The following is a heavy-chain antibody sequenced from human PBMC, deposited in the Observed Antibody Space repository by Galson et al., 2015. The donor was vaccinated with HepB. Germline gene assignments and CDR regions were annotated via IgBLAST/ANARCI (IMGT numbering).Heavy chain of an antibody. CDR3: AKSLTNRESGPPSPYYYYYYMDV. CDR2: ISLDVNNK. CDR1: GFTFSSYA. D-gene: IGHD1-14*01. V-gene: IGHV3-30*18. Sequence: SLRLSCAASGFTFSSYAMHWVRQGPGKGLEWVAVISLDVNNKYYADSVKGRFTISRDNSRNTLYLQINRLRAEDTAAYYCAKSLTNRESGPPSPYYYYYYMDVWGKGTTVTVSS. J-gene: IGHJ6*03.